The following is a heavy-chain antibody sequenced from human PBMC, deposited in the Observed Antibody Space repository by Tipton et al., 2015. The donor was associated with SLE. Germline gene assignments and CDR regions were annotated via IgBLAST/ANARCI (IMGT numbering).Heavy chain of an antibody. Sequence: TLSLTCAVYGGSFSRYYWSWIRQPPGKGLEWIGYIYYSGSTNYNPSLKSRVTISVDTSKNQFPLKLSSVTAADTAVYYCAIGELRFLEWFLMDVWGKGTTVTVSS. CDR3: AIGELRFLEWFLMDV. J-gene: IGHJ6*04. CDR1: GGSFSRYY. CDR2: IYYSGST. V-gene: IGHV4-59*12. D-gene: IGHD3-3*01.